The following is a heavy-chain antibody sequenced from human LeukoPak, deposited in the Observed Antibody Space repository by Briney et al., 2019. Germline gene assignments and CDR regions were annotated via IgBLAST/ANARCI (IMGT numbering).Heavy chain of an antibody. Sequence: PGGSLRLSCAASGFTFSDYYMSWVRQAPGKGLEWVSYISSSGSTTHYADSVKGRFTISRDNAKNSVYLQMNSLRAEDSAVYFCGNQCSGGTCPEHWGQGTQVTVSS. CDR1: GFTFSDYY. J-gene: IGHJ1*01. V-gene: IGHV3-11*04. D-gene: IGHD2-15*01. CDR2: ISSSGSTT. CDR3: GNQCSGGTCPEH.